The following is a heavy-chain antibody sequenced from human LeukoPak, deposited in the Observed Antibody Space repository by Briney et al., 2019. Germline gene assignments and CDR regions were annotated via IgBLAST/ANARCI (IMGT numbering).Heavy chain of an antibody. CDR1: GYIFTTYY. V-gene: IGHV1-46*01. J-gene: IGHJ3*02. CDR2: IDPSGGST. CDR3: ARLSQQTFDI. Sequence: ASVKVSCKASGYIFTTYYMHWVRQAPGQGLEWMGIIDPSGGSTSYAQKFQGRVTMTRDTSTSTVYMELSSLRSDDTAVYYCARLSQQTFDIWSQGTLVTVSS.